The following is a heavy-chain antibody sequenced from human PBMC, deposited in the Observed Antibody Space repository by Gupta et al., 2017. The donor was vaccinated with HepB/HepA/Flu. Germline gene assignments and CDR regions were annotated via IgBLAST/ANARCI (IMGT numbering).Heavy chain of an antibody. V-gene: IGHV3-21*01. CDR3: AREDQWEAVDY. D-gene: IGHD1-26*01. Sequence: EVQLVESGGGLVTPGGSLRLSCAASGFTFSTCSMHWVRQAPGKGLEWVSSISSVIHYIYYADSVKGRFTISRDNANNSLYLQMNSLRAEDTAVYYCAREDQWEAVDYWGQGTLVTVSS. CDR2: ISSVIHYI. CDR1: GFTFSTCS. J-gene: IGHJ4*02.